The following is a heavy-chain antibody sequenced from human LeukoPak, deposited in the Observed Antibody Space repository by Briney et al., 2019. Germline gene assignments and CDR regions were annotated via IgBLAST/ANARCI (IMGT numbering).Heavy chain of an antibody. CDR3: ARAGLGSSAFDY. V-gene: IGHV4-34*01. J-gene: IGHJ4*02. D-gene: IGHD6-13*01. CDR2: INHSGST. Sequence: SETLSLTCAVYGGSFSGYYWSWIRQPPGKGLEWIGEINHSGSTNYNPSLKSRVTISVDTSKNQFSLKLSSVTAADTAVYYCARAGLGSSAFDYWGQGTLVTVSS. CDR1: GGSFSGYY.